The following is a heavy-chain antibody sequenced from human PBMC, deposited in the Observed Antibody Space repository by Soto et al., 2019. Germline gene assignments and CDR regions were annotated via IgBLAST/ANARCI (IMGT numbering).Heavy chain of an antibody. V-gene: IGHV4-59*08. J-gene: IGHJ4*02. CDR2: IYYSGST. Sequence: PSETLSLTCTVSGVSIGRYYWSWIRHPPGKRLEWIAYIYYSGSTNYNSSLKSRVAISVDTYKNQVSLKLTSVTAADTAVYYCARVSGRLATDFDFWGQGTLVTVSS. CDR3: ARVSGRLATDFDF. CDR1: GVSIGRYY. D-gene: IGHD5-12*01.